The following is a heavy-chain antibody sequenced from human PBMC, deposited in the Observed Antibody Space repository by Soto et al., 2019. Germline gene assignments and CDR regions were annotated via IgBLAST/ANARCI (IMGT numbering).Heavy chain of an antibody. D-gene: IGHD3-9*01. Sequence: SETLSLTGTVYGGSFTGYYWSWIRQPPGKGLDWIGEINHSGSTNYNPSLKSRVTISVDTSKNQFSLKLSSVTAADTAVYYCASGGQTIIPKDWGQGTLVTVSS. CDR3: ASGGQTIIPKD. CDR2: INHSGST. J-gene: IGHJ4*02. V-gene: IGHV4-34*01. CDR1: GGSFTGYY.